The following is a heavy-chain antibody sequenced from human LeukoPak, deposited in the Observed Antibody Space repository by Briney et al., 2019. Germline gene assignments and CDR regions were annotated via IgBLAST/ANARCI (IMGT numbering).Heavy chain of an antibody. CDR2: ISTNGDTT. CDR1: GFTFTAHA. CDR3: VRGRGVSSYDAMDV. Sequence: GGSLRLSCAASGFTFTAHAMHWVRQAPGKGLEYVSTISTNGDTTYYADSVKGRFTISRDNSKNTLYLQMGSLRAEDMTVYYCVRGRGVSSYDAMDVWGRGTTVTVSS. V-gene: IGHV3-64*02. D-gene: IGHD2-15*01. J-gene: IGHJ6*02.